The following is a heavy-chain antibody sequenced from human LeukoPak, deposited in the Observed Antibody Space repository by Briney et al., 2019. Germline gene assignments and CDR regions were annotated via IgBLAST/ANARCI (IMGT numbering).Heavy chain of an antibody. J-gene: IGHJ4*02. CDR2: IIPIFGTA. CDR1: GGTFRSYA. V-gene: IGHV1-69*13. D-gene: IGHD1-20*01. Sequence: ASVKVSCKASGGTFRSYAISWVRQAPGQGLEWVGGIIPIFGTANYAQKFQGRVTITADESTSTAYMELSSLRSEDTAVYYCARFLYNWNPPHFDYWGQGTLVTVSS. CDR3: ARFLYNWNPPHFDY.